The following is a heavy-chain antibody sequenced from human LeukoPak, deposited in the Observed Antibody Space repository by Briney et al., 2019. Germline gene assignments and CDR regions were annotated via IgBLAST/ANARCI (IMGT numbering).Heavy chain of an antibody. Sequence: GGTLRLSCAASGFTFRNYGFHWGRQAPGKGLEWVAIIYYVGSNQYYADSVKGRFTISKENAKNSFYLQLISWRAEAPALFSFARDTLRYYFGSGSTDFEYWGQGKLVTVSS. CDR3: ARDTLRYYFGSGSTDFEY. J-gene: IGHJ4*02. CDR1: GFTFRNYG. CDR2: IYYVGSNQ. V-gene: IGHV3-33*01. D-gene: IGHD3-10*01.